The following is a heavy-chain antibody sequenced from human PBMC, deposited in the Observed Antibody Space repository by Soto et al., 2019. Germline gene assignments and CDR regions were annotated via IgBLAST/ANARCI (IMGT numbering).Heavy chain of an antibody. CDR1: GASISGSRYY. CDR3: ARHWCTGGPCYFDH. D-gene: IGHD2-8*02. V-gene: IGHV4-39*01. J-gene: IGHJ4*02. CDR2: IDFSGDT. Sequence: SETLCLTCTVSGASISGSRYYWAWIRQPPEKGLEWIGSIDFSGDTYYNPALKSRVSISVDTSKNHVSLKLRSVTAADTAVYYCARHWCTGGPCYFDHWGQGTLVTV.